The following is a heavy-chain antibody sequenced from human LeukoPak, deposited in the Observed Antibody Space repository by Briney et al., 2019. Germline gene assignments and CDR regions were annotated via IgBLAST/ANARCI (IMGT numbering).Heavy chain of an antibody. D-gene: IGHD6-19*01. CDR2: ISSYNGNT. CDR3: ARRVAVARRDAFDI. J-gene: IGHJ3*02. V-gene: IGHV1-18*01. CDR1: GYTFTNYG. Sequence: GASVKVSCKASGYTFTNYGISWVRHAPGQGLEWMGWISSYNGNTNYAQKLQGRVTMTTDTSTGTAYMELRSLRSDDPAVYYCARRVAVARRDAFDIWGQGTMVTVSS.